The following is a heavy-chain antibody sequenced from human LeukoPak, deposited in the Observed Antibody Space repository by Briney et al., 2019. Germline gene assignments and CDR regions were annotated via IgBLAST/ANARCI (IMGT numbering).Heavy chain of an antibody. CDR2: IKQDASEK. CDR1: GFTFTNYW. J-gene: IGHJ4*02. D-gene: IGHD5-18*01. CDR3: ARDTAMVSAFDY. Sequence: GGSLRLSCAASGFTFTNYWMSWMRQAPGKGLEWVANIKQDASEKYYVDSVKGRFTISRDNAKNSLYLQMNSLRAEDTAVYYCARDTAMVSAFDYWGQGTLVTVSS. V-gene: IGHV3-7*01.